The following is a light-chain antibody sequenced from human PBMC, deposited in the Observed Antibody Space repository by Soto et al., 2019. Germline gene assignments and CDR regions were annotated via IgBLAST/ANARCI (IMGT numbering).Light chain of an antibody. CDR1: QSVNIN. V-gene: IGKV3-15*01. CDR2: GAS. J-gene: IGKJ4*01. Sequence: EIVLTQSPGTLSLSPGERATLSCRASQSVNINYFAWYQQKSGQAPRLLISGASAGATGIPARFSGSGSGTEFTLTISSLQSEDCAIYYCQQYHTWPITFGGGTKVDIK. CDR3: QQYHTWPIT.